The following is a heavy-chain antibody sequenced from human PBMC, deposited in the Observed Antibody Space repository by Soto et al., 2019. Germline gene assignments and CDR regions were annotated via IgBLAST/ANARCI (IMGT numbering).Heavy chain of an antibody. CDR3: ARVAGYYGSGLDP. CDR2: TRNKANSYTT. CDR1: GFTFSDHY. Sequence: PGGSLRLSCAASGFTFSDHYMDWVRQAPGKGLEWVGRTRNKANSYTTEYAASVKGRFTISRDDSKNSLYLQMNSLKTEDTAVYYCARVAGYYGSGLDPWGQGTLVTVSS. J-gene: IGHJ5*02. D-gene: IGHD3-10*01. V-gene: IGHV3-72*01.